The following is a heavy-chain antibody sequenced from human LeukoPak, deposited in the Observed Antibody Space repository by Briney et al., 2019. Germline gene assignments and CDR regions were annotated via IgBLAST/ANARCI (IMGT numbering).Heavy chain of an antibody. Sequence: PGGSLRLSYAASGFTFSSYGMHWVRQAPEKGLEYVSPMSTNGGSTYFANSVKGRFTISRDNSKNTLYLQMGSLRAEDMAVYYCASVATSFIWQWLVLGVDYWGQGTLVTVSS. V-gene: IGHV3-64*01. CDR3: ASVATSFIWQWLVLGVDY. J-gene: IGHJ4*02. CDR1: GFTFSSYG. CDR2: MSTNGGST. D-gene: IGHD6-19*01.